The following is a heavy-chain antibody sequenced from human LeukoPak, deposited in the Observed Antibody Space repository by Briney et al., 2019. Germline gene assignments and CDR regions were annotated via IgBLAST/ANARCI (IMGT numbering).Heavy chain of an antibody. V-gene: IGHV1-2*02. CDR1: GYTFTGYY. D-gene: IGHD6-13*01. CDR3: ARAGSSWGYYYCMDV. Sequence: ASVKVSCKASGYTFTGYYMHWVRQAPGQGLEWMGWINPNSGGTNYAQKFQGRVTMTRDTSISTAYMELSRLRSDDTAVYYCARAGSSWGYYYCMDVWGKGTTVTVSS. CDR2: INPNSGGT. J-gene: IGHJ6*03.